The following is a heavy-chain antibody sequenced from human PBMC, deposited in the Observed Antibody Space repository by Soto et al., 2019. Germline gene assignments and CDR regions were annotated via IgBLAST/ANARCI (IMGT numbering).Heavy chain of an antibody. J-gene: IGHJ4*02. CDR3: ARSRYDFWSGYYQYYFDY. Sequence: ASVKVSCKASGYTFTGYYMHWVRQAPGQGLEWMGWINPNSGGTNCAQKFQGRVTMTRDTSISTAYMELSRLRSDDTAVYYCARSRYDFWSGYYQYYFDYWGQGTLVTVSS. CDR2: INPNSGGT. V-gene: IGHV1-2*02. D-gene: IGHD3-3*01. CDR1: GYTFTGYY.